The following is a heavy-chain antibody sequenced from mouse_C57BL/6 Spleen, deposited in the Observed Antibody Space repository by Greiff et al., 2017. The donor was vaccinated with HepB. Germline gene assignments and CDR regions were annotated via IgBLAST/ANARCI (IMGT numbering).Heavy chain of an antibody. CDR2: ISSGSSTI. V-gene: IGHV5-17*01. Sequence: GFTFSDYGMHWVRQAPEKGLEWVAYISSGSSTIYYADTVKGRFTISRDNAKNTLILQMTSLRSEDTAMYYCARYYGSSYDYWGQGTTLTVSS. J-gene: IGHJ2*01. CDR1: GFTFSDYG. CDR3: ARYYGSSYDY. D-gene: IGHD1-1*01.